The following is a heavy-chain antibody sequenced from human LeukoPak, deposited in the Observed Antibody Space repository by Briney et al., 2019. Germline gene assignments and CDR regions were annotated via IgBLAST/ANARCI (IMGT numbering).Heavy chain of an antibody. Sequence: SETLSLTCAVYGGSFSGYYWSWIRQPPGKGLEWIGEINHSGSTNYNPSLKSRVTISVDTSKNQFSLRLTSVTAADTAMYYCAREAYYYDSSGATWDAFDIWGQGTMVTVSS. D-gene: IGHD3-22*01. CDR3: AREAYYYDSSGATWDAFDI. V-gene: IGHV4-34*01. CDR2: INHSGST. CDR1: GGSFSGYY. J-gene: IGHJ3*02.